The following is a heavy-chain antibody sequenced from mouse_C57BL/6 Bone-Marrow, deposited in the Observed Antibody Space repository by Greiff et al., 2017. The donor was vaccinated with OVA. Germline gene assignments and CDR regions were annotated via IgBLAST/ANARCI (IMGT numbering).Heavy chain of an antibody. CDR3: ARAAGTVYAMDY. V-gene: IGHV1-4*01. J-gene: IGHJ4*01. CDR2: INPSSGYT. CDR1: GYTFTSYT. D-gene: IGHD4-1*01. Sequence: VQVVESGAELARPGASVKMSCKASGYTFTSYTMHWVKQRPGQGLEWIGYINPSSGYTKYNQKFKDKATLTADKSSSTAYMQLSSLTSEDSAVYYCARAAGTVYAMDYWGQGTSVTVSS.